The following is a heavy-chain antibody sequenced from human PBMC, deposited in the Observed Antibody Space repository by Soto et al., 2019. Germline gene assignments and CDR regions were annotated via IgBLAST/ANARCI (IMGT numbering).Heavy chain of an antibody. Sequence: QVQLQQWGAGLLKPSETLSLNCAVTGGSLSGYYWSWIRQPPGKGLEWIGEVKDGGHTNYRPSLRGRITTSSDASNNQFSLRLNSVTAADTGVYYCARGQEGVVATHWDQGSLVTVSS. CDR2: VKDGGHT. CDR3: ARGQEGVVATH. CDR1: GGSLSGYY. J-gene: IGHJ4*02. D-gene: IGHD5-12*01. V-gene: IGHV4-34*01.